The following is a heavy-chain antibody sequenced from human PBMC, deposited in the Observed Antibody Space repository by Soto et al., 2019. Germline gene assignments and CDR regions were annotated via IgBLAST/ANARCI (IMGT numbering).Heavy chain of an antibody. CDR1: GGSINGAYY. CDR3: GREAYGDYTPRGAFDM. CDR2: IYYSGST. J-gene: IGHJ3*02. Sequence: QMRLQESGPGLVRPSETLSLTCTVSGGSINGAYYWGWVRQHPGKGLEWIGFIYYSGSTYKNLSLMSPHTMSIDTSKNQFSLRLTSVTVADTAVYYCGREAYGDYTPRGAFDMWGQGTTVTVSA. V-gene: IGHV4-31*01. D-gene: IGHD2-21*02.